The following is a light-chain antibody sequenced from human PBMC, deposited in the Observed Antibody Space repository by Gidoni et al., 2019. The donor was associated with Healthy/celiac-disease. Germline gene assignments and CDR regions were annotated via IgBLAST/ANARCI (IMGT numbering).Light chain of an antibody. Sequence: DIVMTQSPDSLAVSLGERATINCKSSQSVLYSSNNKNYLAWYQQKPGQPPKLLIYWASTRESGVPDRFSGSGSGKDFTLTISSLQAEDVAVYYCQQYYSTLWTFGQGTKVEIK. CDR1: QSVLYSSNNKNY. J-gene: IGKJ1*01. CDR2: WAS. V-gene: IGKV4-1*01. CDR3: QQYYSTLWT.